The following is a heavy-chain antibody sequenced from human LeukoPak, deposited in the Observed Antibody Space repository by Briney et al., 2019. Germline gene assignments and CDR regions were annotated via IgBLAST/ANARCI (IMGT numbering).Heavy chain of an antibody. CDR1: GGSLSSHY. V-gene: IGHV4-59*11. CDR3: ERDRVSDYYYYYYMDV. J-gene: IGHJ6*03. CDR2: IYYSGST. Sequence: SETLSLTCTVSGGSLSSHYWSWIRQPPGKGLEWIGHIYYSGSTNYNPSLKSRVTISVDTSKNQFSLKLSSVTAADTAVYYCERDRVSDYYYYYYMDVWGKGTTVTVSS. D-gene: IGHD6-13*01.